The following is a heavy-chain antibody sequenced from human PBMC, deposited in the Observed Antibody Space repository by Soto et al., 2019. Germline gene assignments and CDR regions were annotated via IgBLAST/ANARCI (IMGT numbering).Heavy chain of an antibody. CDR3: ARDRVVVVPAAIYYYYYGMYV. Sequence: PGASLKISCKGSGYSFTSYWIGWVRQMPGKGLEWMGIIYPGDSDTRYSPSFQGQVTISADKSISTAYLQWSSLRSDDTAVYYCARDRVVVVPAAIYYYYYGMYVWGQGTTVTVSS. CDR2: IYPGDSDT. CDR1: GYSFTSYW. J-gene: IGHJ6*02. D-gene: IGHD2-2*02. V-gene: IGHV5-51*01.